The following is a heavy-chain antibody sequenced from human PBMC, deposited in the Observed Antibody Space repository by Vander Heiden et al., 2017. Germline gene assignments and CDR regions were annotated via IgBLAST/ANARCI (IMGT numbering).Heavy chain of an antibody. J-gene: IGHJ4*02. D-gene: IGHD3-16*01. CDR3: AKDRGGAPRYLDY. Sequence: QVQLVESGGGVVQPGRSLRLSCAASGFTFSSYGMHWVRQAPGKGLEWVAGISYDGSNQYYADSVKGRFTISRDNSKNTLYLQMNSLRAEDTAVDYCAKDRGGAPRYLDYWGQGTLGTVA. CDR1: GFTFSSYG. CDR2: ISYDGSNQ. V-gene: IGHV3-30*18.